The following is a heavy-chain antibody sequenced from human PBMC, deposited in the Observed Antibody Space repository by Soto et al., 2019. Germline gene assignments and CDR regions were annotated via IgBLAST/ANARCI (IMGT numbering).Heavy chain of an antibody. CDR3: ARGRGYYGSGSYPWFDP. CDR2: IYYSGIT. D-gene: IGHD3-10*01. Sequence: ASETLSLTCTVSGGSISSGDSYWSWIRQHPGKGLGWIGYIYYSGITYYNPSLKSRLTISVDTSKNQFSLKLSSVTAADTAVCHCARGRGYYGSGSYPWFDPWGQGTLVTVSS. CDR1: GGSISSGDSY. V-gene: IGHV4-31*03. J-gene: IGHJ5*02.